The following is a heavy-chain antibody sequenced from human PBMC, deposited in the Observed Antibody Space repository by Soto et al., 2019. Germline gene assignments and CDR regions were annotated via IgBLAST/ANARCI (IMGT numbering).Heavy chain of an antibody. Sequence: QVQLMQSGAEVKKPGASVKVSCKASGDTFTEYYIHWVRQAPGQGLEWMGTVNPSGGHTTYAQHVLGRVTVTRDTATSTLYVELTSLTSEDTAVYYCARGGHVVVVTAALDYWGQGTLVTVSS. V-gene: IGHV1-46*01. CDR2: VNPSGGHT. CDR1: GDTFTEYY. CDR3: ARGGHVVVVTAALDY. D-gene: IGHD2-21*02. J-gene: IGHJ4*02.